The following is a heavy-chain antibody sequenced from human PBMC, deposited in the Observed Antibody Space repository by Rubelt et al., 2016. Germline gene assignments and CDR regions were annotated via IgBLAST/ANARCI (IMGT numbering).Heavy chain of an antibody. CDR1: GYTFTSYA. CDR2: INAGTTNT. V-gene: IGHV1-3*01. CDR3: ARDQGSGSYSSDY. Sequence: QVQLVQSGAEVKKPGASVKVSCKASGYTFTSYAVHWVRQAPGQRLEWMGWINAGTTNTKYSQKFQGRLTITRDTSAGTAYMELSSLRSEETALYDCARDQGSGSYSSDYWGQGTLVTVS. J-gene: IGHJ4*02. D-gene: IGHD1-26*01.